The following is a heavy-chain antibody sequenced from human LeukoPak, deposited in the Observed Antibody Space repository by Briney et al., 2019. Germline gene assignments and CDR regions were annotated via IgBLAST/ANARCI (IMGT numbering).Heavy chain of an antibody. CDR2: ISSSSSYI. J-gene: IGHJ6*03. V-gene: IGHV3-21*01. CDR3: ARVRGSYYYYYYMDV. D-gene: IGHD1-26*01. Sequence: GGSLRLSCAASGFTFSSYSMNWVRQAPGKGLEWVSSISSSSSYIYYADSVKGRFTISRDNAKNSLYLQMNSLRAEDTAVYYCARVRGSYYYYYYMDVWGKGTTVTVS. CDR1: GFTFSSYS.